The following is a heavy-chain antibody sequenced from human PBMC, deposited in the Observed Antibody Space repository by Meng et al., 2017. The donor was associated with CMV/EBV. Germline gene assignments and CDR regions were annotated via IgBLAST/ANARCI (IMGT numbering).Heavy chain of an antibody. CDR3: AREDIVVVVAGTGPYYYYGMDV. D-gene: IGHD2-15*01. Sequence: SETLSLTCTVSGGSISSYYWSWIRQPPGKGLEWIGYIYYSGSTNYNPSLKSRVTISVDTSKNQFSLKLSSVTAADTAVYYCAREDIVVVVAGTGPYYYYGMDVWGQGTTVTVSS. CDR1: GGSISSYY. V-gene: IGHV4-59*12. J-gene: IGHJ6*02. CDR2: IYYSGST.